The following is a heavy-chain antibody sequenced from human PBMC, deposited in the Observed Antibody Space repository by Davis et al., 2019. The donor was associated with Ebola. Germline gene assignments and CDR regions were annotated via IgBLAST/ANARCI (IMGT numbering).Heavy chain of an antibody. D-gene: IGHD3-3*01. CDR2: ISSSSSYI. CDR3: ARDIYPGDYYYYHYGLDV. V-gene: IGHV3-21*04. CDR1: GFTFSSYS. Sequence: PGGSLRLSCAASGFTFSSYSMNWVRQAPGKGLEWVSSISSSSSYIYYADSVKGRFTISRDNAKNSLYLQMNILRAEDTAVYYCARDIYPGDYYYYHYGLDVWGQGTTVTVSS. J-gene: IGHJ6*02.